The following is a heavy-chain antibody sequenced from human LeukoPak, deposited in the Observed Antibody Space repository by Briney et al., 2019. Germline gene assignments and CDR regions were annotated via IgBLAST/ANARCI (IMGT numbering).Heavy chain of an antibody. CDR3: AKLIVEMATISLIGY. Sequence: GESLKISCKGSGYSFTSYWIGWVRQMPGKGLEWMGILYPGDSDTRYSPSFESQVPISAAKSISTAYLQWSILKASDTAMYSCAKLIVEMATISLIGYWGQGTLVTVSS. V-gene: IGHV5-51*01. J-gene: IGHJ4*02. CDR1: GYSFTSYW. D-gene: IGHD5-24*01. CDR2: LYPGDSDT.